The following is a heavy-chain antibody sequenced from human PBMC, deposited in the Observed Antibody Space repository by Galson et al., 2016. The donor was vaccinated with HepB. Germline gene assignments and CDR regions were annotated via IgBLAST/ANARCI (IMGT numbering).Heavy chain of an antibody. J-gene: IGHJ4*02. D-gene: IGHD2-15*01. CDR2: IYSGGGT. Sequence: SLRLSCAASGFTVGSNYMSWVRQAPGKGLEWVSVIYSGGGTYYADSAKGRFTISRDNSKNTLYLQMNSLRAEDTAVYYCARDLPLLGWGQGTLVTVSS. CDR1: GFTVGSNY. V-gene: IGHV3-53*01. CDR3: ARDLPLLG.